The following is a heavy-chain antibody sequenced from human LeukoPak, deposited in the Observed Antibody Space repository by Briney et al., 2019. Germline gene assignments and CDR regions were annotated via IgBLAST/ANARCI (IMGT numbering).Heavy chain of an antibody. V-gene: IGHV4-31*03. CDR2: IHHTGTT. J-gene: IGHJ5*02. Sequence: SETLSLTCTVSGGSINTDNYYWSWIRQSPVKGLEWIGYIHHTGTTYYNPSLRSRVSISVFTSNNQFSLTLISVAAADTAVYYCARNLVPYFGELDPWGRGTLVTVSS. CDR1: GGSINTDNYY. D-gene: IGHD3-10*01. CDR3: ARNLVPYFGELDP.